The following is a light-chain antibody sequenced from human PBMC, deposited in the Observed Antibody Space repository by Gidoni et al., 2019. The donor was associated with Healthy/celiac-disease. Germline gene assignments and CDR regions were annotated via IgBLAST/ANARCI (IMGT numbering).Light chain of an antibody. CDR1: SSDVGSYNL. J-gene: IGLJ1*01. Sequence: QSALTQPAAVSGSPGQSITISCTGTSSDVGSYNLVPWYQQHPGQAHKLRIYGGSKRPAGVSNRFSGSTSGNTASLTISGLQAEDEADYYCCSYAGSSTLYVFGPGTKVTVL. CDR2: GGS. V-gene: IGLV2-23*01. CDR3: CSYAGSSTLYV.